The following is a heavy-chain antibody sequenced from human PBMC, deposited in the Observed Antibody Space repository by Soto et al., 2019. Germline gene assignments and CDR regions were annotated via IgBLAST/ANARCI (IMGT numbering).Heavy chain of an antibody. J-gene: IGHJ4*02. CDR3: ARHQYYYDSSGYTLDY. CDR1: GGSLSSSTYY. D-gene: IGHD3-22*01. CDR2: VYYSGST. Sequence: SETLSLTCTVSGGSLSSSTYYWGWIRQPPGKGLEWIGSVYYSGSTYYNPSLKSRVTISVDTSNNQFSLKLSSVTAADTAVYYCARHQYYYDSSGYTLDYWGQGTLVTVSS. V-gene: IGHV4-39*01.